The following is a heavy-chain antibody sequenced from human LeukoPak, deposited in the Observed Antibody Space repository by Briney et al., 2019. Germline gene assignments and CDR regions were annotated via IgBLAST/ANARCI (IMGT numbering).Heavy chain of an antibody. Sequence: SETLSLTCTVSGGSISSYYWSWIRQPPGKGVEWIGYVHYTGSTKYNPCVKSRVTISVDTSKNQFSLKLSSVTAADTAVYFCAREFTGSSFDYWGQGTLVTVSS. CDR1: GGSISSYY. D-gene: IGHD1-26*01. CDR3: AREFTGSSFDY. J-gene: IGHJ4*02. V-gene: IGHV4-59*01. CDR2: VHYTGST.